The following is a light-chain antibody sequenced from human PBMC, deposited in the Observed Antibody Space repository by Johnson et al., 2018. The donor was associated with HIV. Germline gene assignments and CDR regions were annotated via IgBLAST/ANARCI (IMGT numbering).Light chain of an antibody. Sequence: QSVLTQPPSVSAAPGQKVTISCSGSSSNIGGHYVSWYQHLPGTAPKLLIYENNKRPSGIPDRLSGSKSGTSATLGITGLQTGAEADYYCGTWDSSLSAGGYVFGTGTKVTVL. V-gene: IGLV1-51*02. J-gene: IGLJ1*01. CDR3: GTWDSSLSAGGYV. CDR1: SSNIGGHY. CDR2: ENN.